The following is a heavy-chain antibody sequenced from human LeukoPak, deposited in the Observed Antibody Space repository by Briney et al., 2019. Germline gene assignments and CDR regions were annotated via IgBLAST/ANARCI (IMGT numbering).Heavy chain of an antibody. CDR1: GFTFSSYW. D-gene: IGHD6-19*01. CDR2: IKQDGSEK. CDR3: AKDKTTGIAVAVNDY. J-gene: IGHJ4*02. Sequence: GGSLRLSCAASGFTFSSYWMSWVRQAPGKGLEWVANIKQDGSEKYYVDSVKGRFTISRDNAKNSLYLQMNSLRAEDTAVYYCAKDKTTGIAVAVNDYWGQGTLVTVSS. V-gene: IGHV3-7*03.